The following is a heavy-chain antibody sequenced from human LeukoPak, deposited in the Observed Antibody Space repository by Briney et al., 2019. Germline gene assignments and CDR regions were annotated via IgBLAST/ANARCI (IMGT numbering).Heavy chain of an antibody. CDR3: AKLGNYYDILTGFDY. CDR1: GFTFSSYG. Sequence: GGSLRLSCAASGFTFSSYGMHWVRQAPGKGLEWVAVISYDGSNKYYADSVKGRFTLSRDNSKNTLYLQMNSLRAEDTAVYYCAKLGNYYDILTGFDYWGQGTLVTVSS. D-gene: IGHD3-9*01. CDR2: ISYDGSNK. V-gene: IGHV3-30*18. J-gene: IGHJ4*02.